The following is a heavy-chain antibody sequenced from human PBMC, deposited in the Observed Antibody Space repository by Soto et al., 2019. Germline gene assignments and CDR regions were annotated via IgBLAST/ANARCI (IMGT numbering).Heavy chain of an antibody. Sequence: EVQLVESGGGLVQPGGSLRLSCAASGFTFSSYSMNWVRQAPGKGLEWVSYISSSSSTIYYADSVKGRFTISRDNAKNSLYLQMNSPRDEDTAVYYCARDLGPQVPAAIWHWFDPWGQGTLVTVSS. D-gene: IGHD2-2*01. V-gene: IGHV3-48*02. CDR3: ARDLGPQVPAAIWHWFDP. CDR1: GFTFSSYS. CDR2: ISSSSSTI. J-gene: IGHJ5*02.